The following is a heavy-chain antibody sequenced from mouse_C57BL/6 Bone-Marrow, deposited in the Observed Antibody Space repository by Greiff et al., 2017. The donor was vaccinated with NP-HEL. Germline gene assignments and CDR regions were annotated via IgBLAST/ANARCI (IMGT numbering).Heavy chain of an antibody. CDR3: TPYYDYVAWFAY. J-gene: IGHJ3*01. CDR2: IDPEDGDT. CDR1: GFNIKDYY. Sequence: EVKLQESGAELVRPGASVKLSCTASGFNIKDYYMHWVKQGPEQGLEWIGRIDPEDGDTEYAPKFQGKSTMTADTSSNTAYLQLSSLTSEDTAVYYCTPYYDYVAWFAYWGQGTLVTVSA. V-gene: IGHV14-1*01. D-gene: IGHD2-4*01.